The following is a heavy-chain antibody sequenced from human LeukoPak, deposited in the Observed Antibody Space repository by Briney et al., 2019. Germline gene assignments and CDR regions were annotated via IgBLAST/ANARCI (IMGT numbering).Heavy chain of an antibody. D-gene: IGHD2-15*01. Sequence: ESGPTLVNPTQTLTLTCTFSGFSLSTSGMCVSCICQPPGKALEWLARIDWDDDKYYSTSLKTRLTISKDTSKHQVVLTMTNMDPVDTATYYCARMMVGVTDYWGQGTLVTVSS. CDR1: GFSLSTSGMC. V-gene: IGHV2-70*11. CDR3: ARMMVGVTDY. CDR2: IDWDDDK. J-gene: IGHJ4*02.